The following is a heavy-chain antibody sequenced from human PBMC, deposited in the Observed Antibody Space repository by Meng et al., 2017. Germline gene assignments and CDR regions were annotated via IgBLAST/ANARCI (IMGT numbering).Heavy chain of an antibody. D-gene: IGHD6-6*01. CDR2: INHSGST. J-gene: IGHJ4*02. V-gene: IGHV4-34*01. CDR3: ARRGIAARPFYY. Sequence: QLQQQQWCARPCEPSATLSLTWSCLVGSFSGYYWSWLRQPPGKGLEWIGEINHSGSTNYNPSLKSRVTISVDTSKNQFSLKLSSVTAADTAVYYCARRGIAARPFYYWGQGTLVTVSS. CDR1: VGSFSGYY.